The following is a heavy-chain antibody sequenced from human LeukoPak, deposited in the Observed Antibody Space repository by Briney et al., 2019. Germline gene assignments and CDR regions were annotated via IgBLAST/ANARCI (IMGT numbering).Heavy chain of an antibody. CDR1: GGSISSYY. Sequence: PSETLSLTCTVSGGSISSYYWSRIRQPPGKGLEWIGYIYYSGSTNYNPSLKSRVTISVDTSKNQFSLKLSSVTAADTAVYYCARDRPISGAVPAASRYYFDYWGQGTLVTVSS. V-gene: IGHV4-59*01. J-gene: IGHJ4*02. CDR3: ARDRPISGAVPAASRYYFDY. D-gene: IGHD2-2*01. CDR2: IYYSGST.